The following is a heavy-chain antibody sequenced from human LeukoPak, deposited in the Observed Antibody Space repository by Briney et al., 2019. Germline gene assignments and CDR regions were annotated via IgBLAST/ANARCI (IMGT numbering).Heavy chain of an antibody. CDR1: GYSISSGYY. CDR3: ARDREKQWPGRGVLDY. CDR2: IYYSGST. V-gene: IGHV4-38-2*02. Sequence: SETLSLTCTVSGYSISSGYYWGWIRQPPGKGLEWIGSIYYSGSTYYNPSLKSRVTISVDTSKNQFSLKLSSVTAADTAVYYCARDREKQWPGRGVLDYWGQGTLVTVSS. D-gene: IGHD6-19*01. J-gene: IGHJ4*02.